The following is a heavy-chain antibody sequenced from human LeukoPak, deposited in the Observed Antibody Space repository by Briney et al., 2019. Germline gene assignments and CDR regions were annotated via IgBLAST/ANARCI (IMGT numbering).Heavy chain of an antibody. CDR2: IYHSGST. CDR1: GGSISSGGYY. CDR3: AREKIEQQPSQALNWFDP. D-gene: IGHD6-13*01. Sequence: PSETLSLTCTVSGGSISSGGYYWSWIRQPPGKGLEWIGYIYHSGSTYYNPSLKSRVTISVDRSKNQFSLKLSSVTAADTAVYYCAREKIEQQPSQALNWFDPWGQGTLVTVSS. J-gene: IGHJ5*02. V-gene: IGHV4-30-2*01.